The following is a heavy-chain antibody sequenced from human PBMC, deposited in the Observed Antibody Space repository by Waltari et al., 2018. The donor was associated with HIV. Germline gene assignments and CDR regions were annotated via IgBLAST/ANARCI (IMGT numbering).Heavy chain of an antibody. Sequence: QVQLQESGPGLVKPSETLSLICTVSGGSISRYYWGWIRQAPGKGLEWIGYIYYSGSTNYTPSLKSRVTRSVDTAKNQFSLKLNSMTAADTAVYYCARGGLRFPEDYWGQRTLVTVSS. D-gene: IGHD3-3*01. CDR2: IYYSGST. V-gene: IGHV4-59*01. J-gene: IGHJ4*02. CDR3: ARGGLRFPEDY. CDR1: GGSISRYY.